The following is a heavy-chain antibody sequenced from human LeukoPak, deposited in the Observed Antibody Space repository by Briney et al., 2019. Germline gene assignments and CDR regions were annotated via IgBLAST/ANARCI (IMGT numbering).Heavy chain of an antibody. D-gene: IGHD3-22*01. Sequence: LETLSLTCTVSGGSISSSSYYWGWIRQPPGKGPEWIGSIYYSGSTYYNPSLKSRVTISVDTSKNQFSLKLSSVTAADTAVYYCAMYYYDSSGYYYGESYFDYWGQGTLVTVSS. CDR1: GGSISSSSYY. V-gene: IGHV4-39*01. CDR3: AMYYYDSSGYYYGESYFDY. CDR2: IYYSGST. J-gene: IGHJ4*02.